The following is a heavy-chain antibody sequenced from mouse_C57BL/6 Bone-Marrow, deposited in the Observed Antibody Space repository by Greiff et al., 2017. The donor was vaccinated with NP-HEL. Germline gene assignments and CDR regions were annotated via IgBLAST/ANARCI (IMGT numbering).Heavy chain of an antibody. CDR1: GFTFSDYY. J-gene: IGHJ4*01. Sequence: DVKLVESEGGLVQPGSSMKLSCTASGFTFSDYYMAWVRQVPEKGLEWVANINYDGSSTYYLDSLKSRFIISRDNAKNILYMQMSSLKSEDTATYYGARDHRDYGKGDMDYWGQGTSVTVSS. V-gene: IGHV5-16*01. CDR3: ARDHRDYGKGDMDY. CDR2: INYDGSST. D-gene: IGHD1-1*01.